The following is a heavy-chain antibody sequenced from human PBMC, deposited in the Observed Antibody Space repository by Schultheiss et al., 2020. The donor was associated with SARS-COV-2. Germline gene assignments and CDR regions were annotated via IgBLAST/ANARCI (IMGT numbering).Heavy chain of an antibody. CDR2: INSDGST. D-gene: IGHD2-15*01. CDR3: ARHLGYGDF. CDR1: GFTFTIYW. Sequence: GESLKISCAASGFTFTIYWMHWVRQAPGKGLVRVSRINSDGSTSVKGRFTISRDNAKNTLCLQKSNLRAEDTAVYYCARHLGYGDFWGQGTLVTVSS. V-gene: IGHV3-74*01. J-gene: IGHJ4*02.